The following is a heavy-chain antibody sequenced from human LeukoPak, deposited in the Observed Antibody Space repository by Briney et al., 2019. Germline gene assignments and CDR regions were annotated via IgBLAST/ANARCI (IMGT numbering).Heavy chain of an antibody. J-gene: IGHJ4*02. CDR1: GFTFRNHG. Sequence: PGGSLRLSCAASGFTFRNHGMSCVPQAPGKGVEWVSGIIGTGDSTFYADPVKGRFTISRDNARNTLYLHMNSLRVDDTAVYYCASLYNDYGDYWGQGALVTVSS. CDR2: IIGTGDST. V-gene: IGHV3-23*01. D-gene: IGHD5-24*01. CDR3: ASLYNDYGDY.